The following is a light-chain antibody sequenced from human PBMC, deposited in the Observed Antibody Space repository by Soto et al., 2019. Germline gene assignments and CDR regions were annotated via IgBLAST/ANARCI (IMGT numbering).Light chain of an antibody. CDR1: QSVRSRY. V-gene: IGKV3-20*01. J-gene: IGKJ2*01. Sequence: EKVLTQSPGTLSLSPGERATLSCRASQSVRSRYLAWYQQKPGQAPRLLIYGASVRATGIPDRISGNGSGTDFTLTISRLEPEDFAVYYCQQYGDSPMYTFGQGTKLEIK. CDR2: GAS. CDR3: QQYGDSPMYT.